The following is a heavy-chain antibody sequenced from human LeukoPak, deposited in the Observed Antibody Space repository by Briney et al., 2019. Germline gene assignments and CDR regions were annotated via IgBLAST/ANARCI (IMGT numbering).Heavy chain of an antibody. J-gene: IGHJ4*02. CDR3: ARRYCSGGSCSPLDY. CDR1: GYTFTSYG. Sequence: ASVKVSCKASGYTFTSYGISWVRQAPGQGLEWMGWISAYNGNTNYAQKLQGRVTMTTDTSTSTAYMELRSLRSDDTAVYYCARRYCSGGSCSPLDYWGQGTLVTVSS. D-gene: IGHD2-15*01. V-gene: IGHV1-18*01. CDR2: ISAYNGNT.